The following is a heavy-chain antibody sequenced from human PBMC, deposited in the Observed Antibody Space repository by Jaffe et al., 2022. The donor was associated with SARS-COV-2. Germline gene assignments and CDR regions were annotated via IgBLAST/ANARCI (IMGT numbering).Heavy chain of an antibody. CDR2: IYYSGST. V-gene: IGHV4-39*01. Sequence: QLQLQESGPGLVKPSETLSLTCTVSGGSISSSSYYWGWIRQPPGKGLEWIGSIYYSGSTYYNPSLKSRVTISVDTSKNQFSLKLSSVTAADTAVYYCAIVVDTAMVPDAFDIWGQGTMVTVSS. CDR1: GGSISSSSYY. J-gene: IGHJ3*02. CDR3: AIVVDTAMVPDAFDI. D-gene: IGHD5-18*01.